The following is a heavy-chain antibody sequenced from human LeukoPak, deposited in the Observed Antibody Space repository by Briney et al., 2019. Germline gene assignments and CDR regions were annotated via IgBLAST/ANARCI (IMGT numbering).Heavy chain of an antibody. Sequence: SETLSLTCTVSGYSISSGYYWGWIRQPPGKGLEWIGSIYHSGSTYYNPSLKSRVTISVDTSKNQFSLKLSSVTAADTAVYYCARDLSYYYYYMDVWGKGPRSPSP. CDR2: IYHSGST. CDR3: ARDLSYYYYYMDV. V-gene: IGHV4-38-2*02. J-gene: IGHJ6*03. CDR1: GYSISSGYY.